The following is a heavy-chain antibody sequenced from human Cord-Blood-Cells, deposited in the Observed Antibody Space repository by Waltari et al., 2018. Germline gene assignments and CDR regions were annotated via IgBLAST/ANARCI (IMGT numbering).Heavy chain of an antibody. D-gene: IGHD1-1*01. CDR1: GYTFTGYY. CDR3: ARGDWNDLFAFDI. Sequence: QVQLVQSGAEVKKPGASVKVSCKASGYTFTGYYMHWVRQAPGQGLEWMGWINPHSGGTNYAQKFQGWVTMTRDTSISTAYMELSRVRSDDTAVYFCARGDWNDLFAFDIWGQVTMVTVSS. J-gene: IGHJ3*02. CDR2: INPHSGGT. V-gene: IGHV1-2*04.